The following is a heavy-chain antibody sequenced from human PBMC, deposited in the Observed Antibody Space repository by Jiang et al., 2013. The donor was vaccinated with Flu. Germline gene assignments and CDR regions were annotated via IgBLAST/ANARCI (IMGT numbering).Heavy chain of an antibody. CDR3: AKDYRSHDAGYFDY. CDR1: GFTFSSYA. Sequence: SGFTFSSYAMSWVRQAPREGGWSGSQLLVVVVVTHTTQTPVKGRFTISRDNSKNTLYLQMSSLRAEDTALYYCAKDYRSHDAGYFDYWGQGTLVTVSS. CDR2: LVVVVVT. V-gene: IGHV3-23*01. D-gene: IGHD6-13*01. J-gene: IGHJ4*02.